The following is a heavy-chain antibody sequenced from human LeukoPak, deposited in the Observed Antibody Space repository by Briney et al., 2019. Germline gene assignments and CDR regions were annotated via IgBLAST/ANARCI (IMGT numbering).Heavy chain of an antibody. D-gene: IGHD4-17*01. V-gene: IGHV3-30*02. Sequence: GGSLRLSCAASGFTFSSYGMHWVRQAPGKGLEWVAFMRYDGSNKYYADSVKGRFTISRDNSKNTLYLQMNSLRAEDTAVYYCARDGNTTVTTPREPMGYYYGMDVWGQGTTVTVSS. CDR3: ARDGNTTVTTPREPMGYYYGMDV. J-gene: IGHJ6*02. CDR1: GFTFSSYG. CDR2: MRYDGSNK.